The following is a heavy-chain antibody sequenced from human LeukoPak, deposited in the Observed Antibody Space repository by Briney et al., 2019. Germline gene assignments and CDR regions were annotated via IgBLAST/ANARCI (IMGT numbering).Heavy chain of an antibody. D-gene: IGHD1-26*01. V-gene: IGHV3-74*01. J-gene: IGHJ5*02. Sequence: GGSLRLSCAVSGLTFSNYWMHWVRQAPGKGLVWVSRISNDGTSTSYADSVKGRFTISRDNAKNTLYLQMNSLRAEDTAVYYCARDSVGILDDPWGQGTLVTVSS. CDR3: ARDSVGILDDP. CDR1: GLTFSNYW. CDR2: ISNDGTST.